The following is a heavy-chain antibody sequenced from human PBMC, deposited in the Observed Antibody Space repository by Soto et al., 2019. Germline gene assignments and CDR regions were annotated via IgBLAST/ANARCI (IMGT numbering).Heavy chain of an antibody. Sequence: QAGGSLRLSCAASGFSFDDYAMTWVRQAAGKGLEWVSAISGSGDNTYYADSVKGRFTISRDNAKNSLYLQMNSLRAEDTAVYYCARDLLIAAPYDYWGQGALVTVSS. V-gene: IGHV3-23*01. CDR2: ISGSGDNT. D-gene: IGHD6-6*01. CDR3: ARDLLIAAPYDY. CDR1: GFSFDDYA. J-gene: IGHJ4*02.